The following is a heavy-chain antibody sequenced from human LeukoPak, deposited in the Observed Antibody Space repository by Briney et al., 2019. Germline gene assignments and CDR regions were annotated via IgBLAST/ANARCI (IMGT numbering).Heavy chain of an antibody. J-gene: IGHJ5*02. CDR1: GGSFSGYY. CDR2: INHSGST. V-gene: IGHV4-34*01. D-gene: IGHD2-15*01. Sequence: SETLSLTCAVYGGSFSGYYWSWIRQPPGKGLVWIGEINHSGSTNYNPSLKSRVTISVDTSKNQFSLKLSSVTAADTAVYYCARRVPGGSGRRFDPWGQGTLVTVSS. CDR3: ARRVPGGSGRRFDP.